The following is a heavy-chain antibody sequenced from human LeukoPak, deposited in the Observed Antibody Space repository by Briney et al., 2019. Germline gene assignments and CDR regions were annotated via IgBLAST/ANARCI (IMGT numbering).Heavy chain of an antibody. D-gene: IGHD3-10*01. CDR1: GYTFTSYG. CDR2: ISAYNGNT. CDR3: ARDWGVFITMVRGASPGRGPPYFYGMDV. Sequence: GASVKVSCKASGYTFTSYGISWVRQAPGQGLEWMGWISAYNGNTNYAQKHQGRVTMTTDTSTSTAYMELRSLRSDDTAVYYCARDWGVFITMVRGASPGRGPPYFYGMDVWGQGTTVTVSS. V-gene: IGHV1-18*01. J-gene: IGHJ6*02.